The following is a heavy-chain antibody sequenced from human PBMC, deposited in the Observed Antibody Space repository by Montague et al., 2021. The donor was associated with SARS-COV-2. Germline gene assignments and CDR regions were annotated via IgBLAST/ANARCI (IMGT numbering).Heavy chain of an antibody. J-gene: IGHJ6*02. CDR2: IYYSGHT. CDR3: ARGGGRHNYGLDL. D-gene: IGHD2-15*01. Sequence: SETLSLTCTVSGGSISNYYWSWIRQPPGRGLEWIGYIYYSGHTDYSPSLKSRVTISLDTSKNQFSLKVTSVTAADTAVYYCARGGGRHNYGLDLWGQGTTVTVSS. V-gene: IGHV4-59*01. CDR1: GGSISNYY.